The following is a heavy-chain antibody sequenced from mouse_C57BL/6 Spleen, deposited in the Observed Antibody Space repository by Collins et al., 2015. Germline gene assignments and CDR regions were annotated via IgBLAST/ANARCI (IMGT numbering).Heavy chain of an antibody. D-gene: IGHD2-4*01. CDR3: ARGLRRNYYAMDY. V-gene: IGHV1-26*01. Sequence: EVQLQQSGPELVKPGASVKISCKASGYTFTDYYMNWVKQSRGKSLEWIGDINPNNGGTSYNQKFKGKATLTVDKSSSTAYMELRSLTSEDSAVYYCARGLRRNYYAMDYWGQGTSVTVSS. CDR1: GYTFTDYY. J-gene: IGHJ4*01. CDR2: INPNNGGT.